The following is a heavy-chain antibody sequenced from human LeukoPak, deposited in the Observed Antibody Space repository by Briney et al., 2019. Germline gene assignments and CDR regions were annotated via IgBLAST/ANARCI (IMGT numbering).Heavy chain of an antibody. V-gene: IGHV1-46*01. CDR3: ARHEAAMVYYFDY. CDR1: GYTFTSYY. CDR2: INPSGGGT. J-gene: IGHJ4*02. D-gene: IGHD5-18*01. Sequence: ASVKVSCKASGYTFTSYYMRWVRQAPGQGLEWMGIINPSGGGTSYAQKFQGRVTMTRDTSTSTVYMELSSLRSEDTAVYYCARHEAAMVYYFDYWGQGTLVTVSS.